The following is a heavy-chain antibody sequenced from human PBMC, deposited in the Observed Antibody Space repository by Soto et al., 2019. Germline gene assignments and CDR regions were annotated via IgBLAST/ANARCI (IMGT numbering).Heavy chain of an antibody. Sequence: ASVKVSCKGSGYTLTELSMRWVRKAHGKGLEWMGGFVPEFGETNYAQKFQGRVTMTADKSTNTAYMELSSLRSEDTAVYYCATPNRATAVVHYYGMDVWGQGTTVTVSS. CDR1: GYTLTELS. V-gene: IGHV1-24*01. J-gene: IGHJ6*02. CDR3: ATPNRATAVVHYYGMDV. CDR2: FVPEFGET. D-gene: IGHD1-26*01.